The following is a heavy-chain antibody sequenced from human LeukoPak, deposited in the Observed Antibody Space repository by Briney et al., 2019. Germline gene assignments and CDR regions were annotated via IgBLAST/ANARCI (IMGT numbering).Heavy chain of an antibody. D-gene: IGHD5-18*01. CDR2: THHSGSA. CDR3: ARTAEGGYIGYFYYYYMDV. V-gene: IGHV4-34*01. Sequence: SETLSLTCAVSGGSFSDYYWSWIRQTPGKGLEWIGETHHSGSAKSNPSLQSRVTISVDTSKNQFSLKLSSVTAADTAVYYCARTAEGGYIGYFYYYYMDVWGKGTTVTISS. J-gene: IGHJ6*03. CDR1: GGSFSDYY.